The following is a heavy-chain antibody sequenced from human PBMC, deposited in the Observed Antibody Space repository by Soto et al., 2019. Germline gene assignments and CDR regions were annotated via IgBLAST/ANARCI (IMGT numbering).Heavy chain of an antibody. Sequence: SETLSLTCTVSGASISSGGYFWGWIRQPPGRGLEWIGSISYSGGIYYNPSLKSRVTMSVDTSKNHCSLWLSSVTAADTAVYYCARHMANDYRVVPKWCDPWGQGTPVTVS. CDR3: ARHMANDYRVVPKWCDP. CDR1: GASISSGGYF. D-gene: IGHD4-4*01. CDR2: ISYSGGI. J-gene: IGHJ5*02. V-gene: IGHV4-39*01.